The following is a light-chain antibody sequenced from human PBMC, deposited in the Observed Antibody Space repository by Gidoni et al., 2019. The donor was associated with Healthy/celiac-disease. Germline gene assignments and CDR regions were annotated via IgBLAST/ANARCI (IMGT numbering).Light chain of an antibody. CDR2: GAS. CDR3: QQYGSSPGST. J-gene: IGKJ5*01. Sequence: ELVLTQSPGTLSLSPGERATLSCRASQSVNSSYLAWYQQKPGQAPRLLIYGASSRATGIPDRFSGSGSGTDFTLTISRLEPEDFAVYYCQQYGSSPGSTFGQGTRLEIK. CDR1: QSVNSSY. V-gene: IGKV3-20*01.